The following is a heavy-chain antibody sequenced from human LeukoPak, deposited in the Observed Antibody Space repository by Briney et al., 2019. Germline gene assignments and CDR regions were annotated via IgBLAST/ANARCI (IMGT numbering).Heavy chain of an antibody. D-gene: IGHD5-18*01. Sequence: ASVKVSCKASGYTFTSYGISWVRQAPGQGLEWMGWISAYNGNTNYAQKLQGRVTMTTDTSTSTACMELRSLRSDDTAVYYCARVSHTAMVFYYWGQGTLVTVSS. J-gene: IGHJ4*02. CDR2: ISAYNGNT. V-gene: IGHV1-18*01. CDR3: ARVSHTAMVFYY. CDR1: GYTFTSYG.